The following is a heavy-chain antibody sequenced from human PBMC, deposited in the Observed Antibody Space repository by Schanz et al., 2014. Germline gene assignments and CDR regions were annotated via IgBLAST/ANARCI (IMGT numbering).Heavy chain of an antibody. Sequence: VQLVESGGGLIKPGGSLRLSCLASGFTFSTTWMNWVRQAPGKGLEWVAVMWNDGIKTHYADSGKGRFTISRDNSKNTVYLQMNSLRTDDTAMYYCARDPNTSAWLPYFDTWGQGTLVTVSS. CDR1: GFTFSTTW. CDR3: ARDPNTSAWLPYFDT. CDR2: MWNDGIKT. D-gene: IGHD6-19*01. V-gene: IGHV3-33*08. J-gene: IGHJ4*02.